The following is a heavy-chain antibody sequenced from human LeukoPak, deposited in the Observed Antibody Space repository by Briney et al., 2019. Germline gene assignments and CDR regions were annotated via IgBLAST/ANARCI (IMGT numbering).Heavy chain of an antibody. D-gene: IGHD2-15*01. J-gene: IGHJ4*02. Sequence: ERSLRLSCAASGFTFSTYGMHWVRQAPGKGLEWVAVIANDGRDKKFRDSVKGRFTISRDNSDNTLYLQMSSLRPEDTAVYYCAKDLRPGAAGYYFDNWGQGTQVTVSS. CDR1: GFTFSTYG. CDR2: IANDGRDK. V-gene: IGHV3-30*18. CDR3: AKDLRPGAAGYYFDN.